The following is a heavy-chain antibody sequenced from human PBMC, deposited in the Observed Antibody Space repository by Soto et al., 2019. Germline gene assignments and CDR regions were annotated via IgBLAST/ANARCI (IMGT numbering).Heavy chain of an antibody. CDR1: GGSISSSSYY. Sequence: SSETLSLTCTVSGGSISSSSYYWGWIRQPPGKGLEWIGSIYYSGSTYYNPSLKSRVTISVDTSKNQFSLKLSSVTAADTAVYYCARVEKSIAASGAHFEYWGQGTLVTVSS. D-gene: IGHD6-6*01. CDR3: ARVEKSIAASGAHFEY. CDR2: IYYSGST. V-gene: IGHV4-39*01. J-gene: IGHJ4*02.